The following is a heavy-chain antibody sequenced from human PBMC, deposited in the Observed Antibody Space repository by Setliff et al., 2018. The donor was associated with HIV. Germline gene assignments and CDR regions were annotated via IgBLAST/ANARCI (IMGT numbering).Heavy chain of an antibody. CDR2: IEYDESNK. Sequence: VGSLRLSCVASGFTFSISGMHWVRQAPGKGLEWVTYIEYDESNKRYADNVKGRFTISRDNSKNTLYLQMNSLRLEDTALYYCVKGGMTNAAFNIWGPGTMVTVSS. CDR3: VKGGMTNAAFNI. D-gene: IGHD3-16*01. V-gene: IGHV3-30*02. CDR1: GFTFSISG. J-gene: IGHJ3*02.